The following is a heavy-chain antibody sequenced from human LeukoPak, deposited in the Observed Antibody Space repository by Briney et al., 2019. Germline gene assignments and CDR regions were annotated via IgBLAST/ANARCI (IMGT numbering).Heavy chain of an antibody. D-gene: IGHD3-3*01. V-gene: IGHV5-51*01. J-gene: IGHJ4*02. Sequence: GESLKISCKGSGYSFTSYWIGWVRQMPGKGLEWMGIIYPGDSDTRYSPSFQGQVTISADKSISTAYLQWSSLKASDTAMYYCARRLDFWSGYYTETFDYWGPGTLVTVSS. CDR2: IYPGDSDT. CDR1: GYSFTSYW. CDR3: ARRLDFWSGYYTETFDY.